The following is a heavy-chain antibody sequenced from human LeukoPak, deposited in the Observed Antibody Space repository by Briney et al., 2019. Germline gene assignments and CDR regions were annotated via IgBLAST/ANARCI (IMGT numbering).Heavy chain of an antibody. CDR3: ARENSGSYREFDY. CDR1: GESFNEYY. V-gene: IGHV4-34*01. CDR2: INHSGGT. D-gene: IGHD1-26*01. J-gene: IGHJ4*02. Sequence: SETLSLTCAVYGESFNEYYWSWIRQPPGKGLEWIGQINHSGGTNYHPSLKTRVTISLDTSKNQFSLKLSSVTAADTAVFYCARENSGSYREFDYWGQGTLVTVSS.